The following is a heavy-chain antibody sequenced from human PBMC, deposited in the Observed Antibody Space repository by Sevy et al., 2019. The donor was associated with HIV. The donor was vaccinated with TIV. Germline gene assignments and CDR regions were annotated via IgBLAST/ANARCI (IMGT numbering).Heavy chain of an antibody. CDR3: ARSPYRLDYDFWSGYYSDAFDI. CDR1: GYTFTSYG. J-gene: IGHJ3*02. D-gene: IGHD3-3*01. Sequence: ASVKVSCKASGYTFTSYGISWVRQAPGQGLEWMGWISAYNGNTNYAQKLQGRVTMTTDTSTSTAYMELRSLRSDDTAVYYCARSPYRLDYDFWSGYYSDAFDIWGQGTMVTVSS. V-gene: IGHV1-18*01. CDR2: ISAYNGNT.